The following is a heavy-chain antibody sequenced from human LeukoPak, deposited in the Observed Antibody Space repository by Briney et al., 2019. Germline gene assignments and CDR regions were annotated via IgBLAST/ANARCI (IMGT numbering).Heavy chain of an antibody. CDR3: ASGSRFDY. CDR2: IYYSGST. V-gene: IGHV4-59*01. J-gene: IGHJ4*02. CDR1: GDSISSYY. Sequence: SETLSLTCIVSGDSISSYYWGWIRQPPGKGLEWIGYIYYSGSTNYNPSLKSRVTISVDASKNHFSLKLSSVTAADTAVYYCASGSRFDYWGQGTLVTVSS. D-gene: IGHD5/OR15-5a*01.